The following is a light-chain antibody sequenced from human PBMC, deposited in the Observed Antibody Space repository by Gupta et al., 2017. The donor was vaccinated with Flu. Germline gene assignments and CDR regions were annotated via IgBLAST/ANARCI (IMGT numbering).Light chain of an antibody. J-gene: IGLJ1*01. CDR3: CSYGRSDV. CDR2: EVN. V-gene: IGLV2-8*01. CDR1: SNDIGGNNY. Sequence: QSGPTPPPSAYRTHGQSDHIPPPGTSNDIGGNNYVSWYQQYPGKTPRLIIYEVNKRPSGVPDRFSGSKSGNTASLTVSGLQPEDEADYYCCSYGRSDVFGTGTKVTVL.